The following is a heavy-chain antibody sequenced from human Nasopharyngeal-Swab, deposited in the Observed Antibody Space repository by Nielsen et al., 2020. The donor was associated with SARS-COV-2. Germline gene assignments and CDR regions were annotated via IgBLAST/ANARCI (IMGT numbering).Heavy chain of an antibody. CDR3: ARGGGLGYYDFWSGYSQTSDAFDI. Sequence: GSLRLSCTVSGGSISSYYWSWIRQPPGKGLEWIGYTYYSGSTNYNPSPKSRVTISVDTSKNQFSLKLSSVTAADTAVYYCARGGGLGYYDFWSGYSQTSDAFDIWGQGTMVTVSS. CDR2: TYYSGST. V-gene: IGHV4-59*01. J-gene: IGHJ3*02. D-gene: IGHD3-3*01. CDR1: GGSISSYY.